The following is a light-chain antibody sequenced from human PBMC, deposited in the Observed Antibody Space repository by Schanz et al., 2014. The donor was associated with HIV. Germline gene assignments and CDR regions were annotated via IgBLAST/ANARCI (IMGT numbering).Light chain of an antibody. J-gene: IGKJ2*01. CDR3: QQYNSYSHT. V-gene: IGKV1-9*01. Sequence: IQLTQSPSSLSASVGDRVTITCRASQGISSYLAWYQQKPGKAPKLLIYAASSLQSGVPSRFSGSGSGTEFTLTISSLQPDDFATYYCQQYNSYSHTFGQGTKLEIK. CDR1: QGISSY. CDR2: AAS.